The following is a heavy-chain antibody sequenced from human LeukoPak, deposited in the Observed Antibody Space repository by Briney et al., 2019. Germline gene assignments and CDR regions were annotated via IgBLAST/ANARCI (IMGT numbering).Heavy chain of an antibody. CDR3: AAPLTWIQLSRGPFGY. CDR2: INHGGST. D-gene: IGHD5-18*01. Sequence: PSETLSLTCAVSGGSFSGHYWNWIRQPPGKGLEWIGEINHGGSTNYNPSLKSRVTISVDTSKNQFSLKLSSVTAADTAVYYCAAPLTWIQLSRGPFGYWGQGTLVTVSS. J-gene: IGHJ4*02. CDR1: GGSFSGHY. V-gene: IGHV4-34*01.